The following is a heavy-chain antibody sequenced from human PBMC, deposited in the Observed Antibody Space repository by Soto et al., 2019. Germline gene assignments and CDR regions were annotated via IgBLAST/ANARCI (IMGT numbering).Heavy chain of an antibody. CDR1: GFTFSSYS. Sequence: EVQLVESGGGLVQPGGSLRLSCAASGFTFSSYSMNWVRQAPGKGLEWVSYISSSSSTIYYADSVKGGFTISRDNAKNSLYLQMNSLRAEDTAVYYCARDRYYDSSGFAAFDIWGQGTMVTVSS. V-gene: IGHV3-48*01. J-gene: IGHJ3*02. CDR2: ISSSSSTI. CDR3: ARDRYYDSSGFAAFDI. D-gene: IGHD3-22*01.